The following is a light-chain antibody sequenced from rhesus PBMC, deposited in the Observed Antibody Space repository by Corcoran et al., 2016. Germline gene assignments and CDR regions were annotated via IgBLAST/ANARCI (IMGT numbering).Light chain of an antibody. Sequence: ETVVTQSPATLSLSPGERATLSCRASQSVGSNLAWYPQKPGQAPKLLIYDASRRATGIPDRFSGSGSGTDFTLTLSSLEPEDVGVYYCQQYNNWNSFGQGTKVEIK. V-gene: IGKV3-24*04. CDR2: DAS. J-gene: IGKJ2*01. CDR3: QQYNNWNS. CDR1: QSVGSN.